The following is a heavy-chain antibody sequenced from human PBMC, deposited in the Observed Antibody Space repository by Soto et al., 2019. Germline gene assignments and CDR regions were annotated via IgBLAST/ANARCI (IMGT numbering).Heavy chain of an antibody. Sequence: GGSLRLSCAASGFTVSSNYMSWVRQAPGKGLEWVSVIYSGGSTYYADSVKGRFTISRDNSKNTLYLQMNSLRAEDTAVYYCARDQRPRYYYMDVWGKGTTVTVSS. CDR2: IYSGGST. CDR1: GFTVSSNY. J-gene: IGHJ6*03. CDR3: ARDQRPRYYYMDV. V-gene: IGHV3-66*01.